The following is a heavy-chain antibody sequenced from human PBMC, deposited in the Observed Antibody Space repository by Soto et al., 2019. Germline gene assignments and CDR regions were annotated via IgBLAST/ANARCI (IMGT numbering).Heavy chain of an antibody. CDR3: VIYCRSTTCNSYGMDV. D-gene: IGHD2-2*01. J-gene: IGHJ6*02. CDR1: GFTFSSYT. Sequence: EVPLVESGGGLVKPGGSLRLSCAASGFTFSSYTMNWVRQAPGKGLEWVSSISGSSSSTYYADSVKGRFTISRDNAKNSLYLQMDTLRAEDAAVYYCVIYCRSTTCNSYGMDVWGQGTTVTVSS. CDR2: ISGSSSST. V-gene: IGHV3-21*06.